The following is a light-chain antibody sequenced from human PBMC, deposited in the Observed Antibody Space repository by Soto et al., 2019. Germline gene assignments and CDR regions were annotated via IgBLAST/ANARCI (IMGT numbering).Light chain of an antibody. CDR2: DVS. CDR1: SSDIGSYNY. V-gene: IGLV2-14*03. Sequence: QSALTQPASLSGSPGQSITISCTGTSSDIGSYNYVSWYQQHPGKAPKLMIFDVSYRPSGISDRFSGSKSGNTASLTISGLQHEDEADYSCSSYGGSSTLFGGGTQLTVL. J-gene: IGLJ3*02. CDR3: SSYGGSSTL.